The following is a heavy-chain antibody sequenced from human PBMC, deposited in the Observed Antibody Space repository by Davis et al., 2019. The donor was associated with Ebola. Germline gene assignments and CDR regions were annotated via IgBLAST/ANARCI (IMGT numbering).Heavy chain of an antibody. CDR2: ISSSSSYI. J-gene: IGHJ4*02. CDR3: AAAYYYDSSGYLY. CDR1: GFTFSSYG. V-gene: IGHV3-21*01. Sequence: GESLKISCAASGFTFSSYGMHWVRQAPGKGLEWVSSISSSSSYIYYADSVKGRFTISRDNSKNTLYLQMNSLRAEDTAVYYCAAAYYYDSSGYLYWGQGTLVTVSS. D-gene: IGHD3-22*01.